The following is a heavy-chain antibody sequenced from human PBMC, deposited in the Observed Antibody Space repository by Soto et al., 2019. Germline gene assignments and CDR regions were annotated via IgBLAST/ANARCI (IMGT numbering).Heavy chain of an antibody. J-gene: IGHJ4*02. CDR2: ISGSGGST. CDR3: AKDVSYSSGWYRSNEYSGTFTYFDY. V-gene: IGHV3-23*01. CDR1: GFTFSSYA. D-gene: IGHD6-19*01. Sequence: GGSLRLSCAASGFTFSSYAMSWVRQAPGKGLEWVSAISGSGGSTYYADSVKGRFTISRDNSKNTLYLQMNSLRAEDTAVYYCAKDVSYSSGWYRSNEYSGTFTYFDYWGQGTLVTVSS.